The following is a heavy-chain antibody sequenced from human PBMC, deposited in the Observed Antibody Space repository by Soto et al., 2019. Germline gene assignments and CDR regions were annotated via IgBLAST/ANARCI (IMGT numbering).Heavy chain of an antibody. D-gene: IGHD6-13*01. V-gene: IGHV3-30*18. Sequence: QVQLVESGGGVVQPGTSLRLSCVVSGFTLSNTGVHWVRQAPGKVLEWVAMISHDGFSQHYVDSVRGRFTISRDNSKNTLYLQMDSLRPEDTSVYYCAKDWGSSGWFNWFDSWGQGTLVIVSS. CDR2: ISHDGFSQ. CDR3: AKDWGSSGWFNWFDS. J-gene: IGHJ5*01. CDR1: GFTLSNTG.